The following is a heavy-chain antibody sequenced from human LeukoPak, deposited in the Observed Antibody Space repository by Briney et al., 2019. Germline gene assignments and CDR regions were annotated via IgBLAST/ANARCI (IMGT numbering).Heavy chain of an antibody. CDR3: ARDFSYCSGGSCYSGSAFDI. V-gene: IGHV3-11*06. Sequence: GGSLRLSCAASGFTFSDYYMSWVRPAPGKGREWVSYISSGSSYTHYADSVKGRFTISRDNAKNSLYLQMNSLTAEDTAVYYCARDFSYCSGGSCYSGSAFDIWGQGTMVTVSS. J-gene: IGHJ3*02. D-gene: IGHD2-15*01. CDR2: ISSGSSYT. CDR1: GFTFSDYY.